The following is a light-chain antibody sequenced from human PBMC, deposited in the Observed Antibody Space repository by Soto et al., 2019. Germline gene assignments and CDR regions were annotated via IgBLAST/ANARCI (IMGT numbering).Light chain of an antibody. J-gene: IGKJ4*01. CDR2: DAS. CDR3: QQYNTDST. CDR1: QSINKC. V-gene: IGKV1-5*01. Sequence: DIQMTQSPSTLSASVGDRVTITCRASQSINKCLAWYQQKPGKAPNLLVFDASTLQSGVPSRFSGSGFGTEFTLIISSLQPDDVATYYCQQYNTDSTFGGGTKVEIK.